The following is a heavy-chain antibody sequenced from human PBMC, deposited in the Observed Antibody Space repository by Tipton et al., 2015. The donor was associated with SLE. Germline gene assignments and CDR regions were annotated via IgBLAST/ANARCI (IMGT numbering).Heavy chain of an antibody. Sequence: TLSLTCSVSGGSVRSNYWIWIRQPPGKGLEWVGYIDYGGSANYNASLKSRVTISRDTSKNQISLKLRSVTAADTAVYYCARVDAGGISGAFDLWGQGTLVSVSS. CDR1: GGSVRSNY. V-gene: IGHV4-59*08. CDR2: IDYGGSA. J-gene: IGHJ4*02. D-gene: IGHD1-26*01. CDR3: ARVDAGGISGAFDL.